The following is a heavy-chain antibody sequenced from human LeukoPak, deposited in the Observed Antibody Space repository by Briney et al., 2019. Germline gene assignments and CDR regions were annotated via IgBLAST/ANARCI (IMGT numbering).Heavy chain of an antibody. CDR2: ISSSSSYI. V-gene: IGHV3-21*01. CDR3: ARGSVAFGSMDY. J-gene: IGHJ4*02. CDR1: GFTFSSYS. D-gene: IGHD3-3*01. Sequence: GGSPRLSCAASGFTFSSYSMNWVRQAPGKGLEWVSSISSSSSYIYYADSVKGRFTISRDNAKNSLYLQMNSLRAEDTAVYYCARGSVAFGSMDYWGQGTLVTVSS.